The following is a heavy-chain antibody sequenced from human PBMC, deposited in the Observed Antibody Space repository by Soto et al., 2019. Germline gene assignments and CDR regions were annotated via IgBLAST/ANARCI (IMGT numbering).Heavy chain of an antibody. CDR1: GGTFSSYA. Sequence: SVKVSCKASGGTFSSYAISWVRQAPGQGLEWMGGIIPIFGTANYAQKFQGRVTITADESTSTAYMELSSLRSEDTAVYYCARIGRGDMKYSSSWYYFDYWGQGTLVTVSS. V-gene: IGHV1-69*13. CDR2: IIPIFGTA. J-gene: IGHJ4*02. CDR3: ARIGRGDMKYSSSWYYFDY. D-gene: IGHD6-13*01.